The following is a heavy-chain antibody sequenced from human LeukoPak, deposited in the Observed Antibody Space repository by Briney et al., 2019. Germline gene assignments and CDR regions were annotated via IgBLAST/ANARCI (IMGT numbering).Heavy chain of an antibody. CDR3: ARDFFWSGYYVDY. V-gene: IGHV3-74*01. Sequence: PGGSLRLSCAASGFTLSSYWMHWVRQAPGKGLVWVSRINSDGSSTSYADSVKGRFTISRDNAKNTLYLQMNSLRAEDTAVYYCARDFFWSGYYVDYWGQGTLVTVSS. CDR1: GFTLSSYW. D-gene: IGHD3-3*01. CDR2: INSDGSST. J-gene: IGHJ4*02.